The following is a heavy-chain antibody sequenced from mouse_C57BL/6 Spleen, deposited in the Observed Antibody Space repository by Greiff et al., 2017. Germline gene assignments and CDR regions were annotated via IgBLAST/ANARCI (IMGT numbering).Heavy chain of an antibody. V-gene: IGHV3-6*01. D-gene: IGHD2-5*01. CDR1: GYSITSGYY. CDR3: ARGPSYYSNPEFAY. Sequence: EVKVEESGPGLVKPSQSLSLTCSVTGYSITSGYYWNWIRQFPGNKLEWMGYISYDGSNNYNPSLKNRISITRDTSKNQFFLKLNSVTTEDTATYYCARGPSYYSNPEFAYWGQGTLVTVSA. CDR2: ISYDGSN. J-gene: IGHJ3*01.